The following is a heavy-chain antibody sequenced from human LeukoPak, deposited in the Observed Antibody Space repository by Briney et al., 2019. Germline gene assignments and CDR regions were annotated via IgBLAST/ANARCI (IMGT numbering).Heavy chain of an antibody. CDR2: INPSGGST. V-gene: IGHV1-46*01. CDR3: ARDRGTYYYDSSGYDVEYFQH. Sequence: ASVKVSCKASGYTFTSYDINWVRQAPGQGLEWMGIINPSGGSTSYAQKFQGRVTMTRDTSTSTVYMGLSSLRSEDTAVYYCARDRGTYYYDSSGYDVEYFQHWGQGTLVTVSS. CDR1: GYTFTSYD. D-gene: IGHD3-22*01. J-gene: IGHJ1*01.